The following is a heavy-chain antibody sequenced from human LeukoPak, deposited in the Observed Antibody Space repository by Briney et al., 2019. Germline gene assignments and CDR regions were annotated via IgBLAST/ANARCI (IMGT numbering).Heavy chain of an antibody. V-gene: IGHV4-39*01. D-gene: IGHD6-13*01. CDR2: IYYSGST. Sequence: PSETLSLTCTVSGGSISSSSYYCGWIRQPPGKGLEWIGSIYYSGSTYYNPSLKSRVTISVDTSKNQFSLKLSSVTAADTAVYYCARHYRQQLGDWGQGTLVTVSS. CDR3: ARHYRQQLGD. CDR1: GGSISSSSYY. J-gene: IGHJ4*02.